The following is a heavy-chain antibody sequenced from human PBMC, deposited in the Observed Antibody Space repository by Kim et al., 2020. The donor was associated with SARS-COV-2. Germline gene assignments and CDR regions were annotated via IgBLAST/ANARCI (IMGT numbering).Heavy chain of an antibody. CDR2: IWYDGSNK. D-gene: IGHD3-10*01. J-gene: IGHJ4*02. V-gene: IGHV3-33*01. CDR3: ARAKVVIGSQSRRGYGSGRQSPFDY. CDR1: GFTFSSYG. Sequence: GGSLRLSCAASGFTFSSYGMHWVRQAPGKGLEWVAVIWYDGSNKYYADSVKGRFTISRDNSKNTLYLQMNSLRAEDTAVYYCARAKVVIGSQSRRGYGSGRQSPFDYWGQGTLVTVSS.